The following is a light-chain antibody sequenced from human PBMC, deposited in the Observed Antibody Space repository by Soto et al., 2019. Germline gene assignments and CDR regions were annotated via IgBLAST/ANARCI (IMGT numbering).Light chain of an antibody. CDR1: SSDVGDYDY. V-gene: IGLV2-8*01. CDR3: SSYAGSNPVV. CDR2: EVN. J-gene: IGLJ1*01. Sequence: QSALTQPPSASGSPGQSVTISCTGTSSDVGDYDYVSWYQQHPGKAPKLMIYEVNKRPSGVPGRFSGSKSGNTASLTVSGLQAEDEADYYCSSYAGSNPVVFGTGTKVTVL.